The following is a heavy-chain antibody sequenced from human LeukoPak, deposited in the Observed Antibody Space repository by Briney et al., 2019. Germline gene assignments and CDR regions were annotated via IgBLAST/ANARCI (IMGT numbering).Heavy chain of an antibody. CDR1: GGSISSYY. D-gene: IGHD1-14*01. CDR3: ARNQGHEPAESGY. Sequence: SETLSLTCTVSGGSISSYYWSWIRQPPGKGLEWIGYIYYSGSTNYNPSLKSRVTISVDTSKNQFSLKLSSVTAADTAVYYCARNQGHEPAESGYWGQGTLVTVSS. J-gene: IGHJ4*02. V-gene: IGHV4-59*01. CDR2: IYYSGST.